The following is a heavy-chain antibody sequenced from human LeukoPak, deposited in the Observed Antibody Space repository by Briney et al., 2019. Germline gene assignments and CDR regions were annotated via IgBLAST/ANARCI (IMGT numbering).Heavy chain of an antibody. D-gene: IGHD1-26*01. CDR2: IYYSGST. CDR3: AGGSYAYYFDY. Sequence: LETLSLTCAVYGGSFSGYYWSWIRQPPGKGLEWIGYIYYSGSTNYNPSLKSRVTISVDTSKNQFSLKLSSVTAADTAVYYCAGGSYAYYFDYWGQGTLVTVSS. CDR1: GGSFSGYY. J-gene: IGHJ4*02. V-gene: IGHV4-59*01.